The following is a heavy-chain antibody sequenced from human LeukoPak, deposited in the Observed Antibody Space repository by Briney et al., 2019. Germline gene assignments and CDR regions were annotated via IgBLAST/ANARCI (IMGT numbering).Heavy chain of an antibody. CDR1: GFTFSNAW. D-gene: IGHD2-2*01. CDR2: IKSKTEGGTT. V-gene: IGHV3-15*01. CDR3: TTVVPAARNFDY. J-gene: IGHJ4*02. Sequence: GGSLRLSCAASGFTFSNAWMSWVRQAPGKGLECVGRIKSKTEGGTTDYAAPVKGRFTISRDDSKNTLYLQMNSLKTEDTAVYYCTTVVPAARNFDYWGQGTLVTVSS.